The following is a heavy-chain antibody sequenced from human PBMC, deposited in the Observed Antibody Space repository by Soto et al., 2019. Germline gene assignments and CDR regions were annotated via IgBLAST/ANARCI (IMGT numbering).Heavy chain of an antibody. CDR3: ARDPYPTPFYYYYGMDV. J-gene: IGHJ6*02. D-gene: IGHD2-2*01. CDR2: ISYDGSNK. CDR1: GFTFSSYA. Sequence: QVQLVESGGGVVQPGRSLRLSCAASGFTFSSYAMHWVRQAPGKGLEWVAVISYDGSNKYYADSVKGRFTISRDNSKNTLYLQMNSLRAEDTAVYYCARDPYPTPFYYYYGMDVWGLGTTVTVSS. V-gene: IGHV3-30-3*01.